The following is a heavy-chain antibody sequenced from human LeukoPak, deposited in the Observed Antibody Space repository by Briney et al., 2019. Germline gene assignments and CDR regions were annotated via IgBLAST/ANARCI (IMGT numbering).Heavy chain of an antibody. J-gene: IGHJ3*02. D-gene: IGHD5-12*01. CDR1: GGSLSNYY. CDR2: IYPSGRT. Sequence: SETLSLTCTVSGGSLSNYYWSWIRQPAGKGLEWIGRIYPSGRTNYNPSLESRVTVSVDTSKNPFSLKLSSVTAADTAVYYCARDRRGYVGYEGDPFDIWGQGTMVTVSS. V-gene: IGHV4-4*07. CDR3: ARDRRGYVGYEGDPFDI.